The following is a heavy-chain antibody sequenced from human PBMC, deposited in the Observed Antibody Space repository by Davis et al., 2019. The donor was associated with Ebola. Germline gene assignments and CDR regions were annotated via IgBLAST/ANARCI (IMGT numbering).Heavy chain of an antibody. CDR2: INHSGST. J-gene: IGHJ6*02. D-gene: IGHD3-9*01. CDR1: VLSFSRYY. Sequence: SETLSLTCAVYVLSFSRYYWSWIRQPPGKGLEWIGEINHSGSTNYNPSLKSRATISVDTSKNQVSLRLSSVTAADTAVHYCARGVLRYFDWLLDYYGMDVWGQGTTVTVSS. V-gene: IGHV4-34*01. CDR3: ARGVLRYFDWLLDYYGMDV.